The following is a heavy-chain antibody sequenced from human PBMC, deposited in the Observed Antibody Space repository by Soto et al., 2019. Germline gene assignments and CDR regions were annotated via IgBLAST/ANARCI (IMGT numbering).Heavy chain of an antibody. CDR2: ISGHNGHA. Sequence: QVQLVQSGAEVKKPGASVKVSCKTSGYNFTTYGVSWVRQAPGQGLEWMGWISGHNGHANYAQTFQGRGTMTTDTSTATAYMGLRSLRSDDTAVYYCARYQPYSTGYYYFDQWGQGTLAIVTS. V-gene: IGHV1-18*01. J-gene: IGHJ4*02. CDR1: GYNFTTYG. CDR3: ARYQPYSTGYYYFDQ. D-gene: IGHD6-19*01.